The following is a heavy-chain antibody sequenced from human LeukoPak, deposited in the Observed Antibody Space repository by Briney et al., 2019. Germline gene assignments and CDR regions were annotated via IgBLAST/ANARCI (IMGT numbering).Heavy chain of an antibody. CDR3: ATSGSYYRLNWFDP. CDR2: LFDSGST. Sequence: SETLSLTCTVSGDSISSYYWSWIRQPPGKGLEWIGYLFDSGSTNYNPSLKGRVTMSVDTSKNQFSLQLSSVTAADTAVYYCATSGSYYRLNWFDPWGPGTLVTVSS. V-gene: IGHV4-59*12. CDR1: GDSISSYY. J-gene: IGHJ5*02. D-gene: IGHD3-10*01.